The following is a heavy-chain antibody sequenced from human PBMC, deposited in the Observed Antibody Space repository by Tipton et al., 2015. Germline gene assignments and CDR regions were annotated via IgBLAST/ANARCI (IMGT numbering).Heavy chain of an antibody. CDR1: GGSISSSSYY. Sequence: TLSLTCTVSGGSISSSSYYWGWIRQPPGKGLEWIGSIYYSGSTYYNPSLKSRVTISVDTSKNQFSLKLSPVTAADTAVYYCASPSLPHDRGDYYFQSWGQGSLVTVSS. D-gene: IGHD2-21*02. J-gene: IGHJ4*02. CDR2: IYYSGST. V-gene: IGHV4-39*01. CDR3: ASPSLPHDRGDYYFQS.